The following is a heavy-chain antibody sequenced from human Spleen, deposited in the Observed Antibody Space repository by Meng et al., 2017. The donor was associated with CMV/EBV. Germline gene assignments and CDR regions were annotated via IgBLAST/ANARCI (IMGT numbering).Heavy chain of an antibody. D-gene: IGHD2-2*01. CDR3: ARAAGRIVSPAPMFRRVGSGPDIDY. CDR2: INHSGST. Sequence: YWPWCRQPPGKGLEWIGEINHSGSTNYSPSLKSRVIISVDTSKNQFSLRLGSVTAADTAMYYCARAAGRIVSPAPMFRRVGSGPDIDYWGQGTLVTVSS. J-gene: IGHJ4*02. V-gene: IGHV4-34*01. CDR1: Y.